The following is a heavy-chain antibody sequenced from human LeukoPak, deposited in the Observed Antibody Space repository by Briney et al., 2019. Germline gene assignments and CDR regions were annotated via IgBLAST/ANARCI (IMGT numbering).Heavy chain of an antibody. CDR3: AKAQGFEYSSSANFDY. Sequence: PGGSLRLSCAASGFTFSSYGMHWVRQAPGKGLEWVAFIRYDGSNKYYADSVKGRFTISRDNSKNTLYLQMNSLRAEDTAVYYCAKAQGFEYSSSANFDYWGQGTLVTVSS. J-gene: IGHJ4*02. D-gene: IGHD6-6*01. V-gene: IGHV3-30*02. CDR2: IRYDGSNK. CDR1: GFTFSSYG.